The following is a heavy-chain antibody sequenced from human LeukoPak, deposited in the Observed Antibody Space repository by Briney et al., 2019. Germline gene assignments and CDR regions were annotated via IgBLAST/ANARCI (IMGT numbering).Heavy chain of an antibody. Sequence: KPSETLSLTCTVSGYSISSGYYWGWIRQPPGKGLEWIGGIYHSGSTYYNPSLKSRVTISVDTSKNQFSLKLSSVTAADTAVYYCARGGPFIVVVTAILTRFDPWGQGTLVTVSS. CDR1: GYSISSGYY. V-gene: IGHV4-38-2*02. CDR2: IYHSGST. CDR3: ARGGPFIVVVTAILTRFDP. J-gene: IGHJ5*02. D-gene: IGHD2-21*02.